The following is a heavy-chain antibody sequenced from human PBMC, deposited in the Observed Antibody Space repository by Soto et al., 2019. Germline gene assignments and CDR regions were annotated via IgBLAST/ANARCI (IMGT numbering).Heavy chain of an antibody. D-gene: IGHD2-2*01. Sequence: DVQLVESGGGLVQPGRSLRLSCAASGFTFDDYAMHWVRQAPGKGLEWVSGISWNSGSIGYADSVKGRFTISRDNAKNSLYLQMNSLRAEDTALYYCAKVWPCTSCSVEDRGDAFDIWGQGTMVTVSS. CDR1: GFTFDDYA. CDR3: AKVWPCTSCSVEDRGDAFDI. V-gene: IGHV3-9*01. J-gene: IGHJ3*02. CDR2: ISWNSGSI.